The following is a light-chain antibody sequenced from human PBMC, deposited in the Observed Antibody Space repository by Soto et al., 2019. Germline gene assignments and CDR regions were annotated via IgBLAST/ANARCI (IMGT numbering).Light chain of an antibody. CDR3: QQALSVPPT. J-gene: IGKJ1*01. Sequence: DIQMTQSPSSVAASLGDRVTITCRASQAIDSWCAWYQQKPGEAPKLLIFTGSLLHRGVPPRFSGSGSGTDFTLTISRLEPEDFGTYYWQQALSVPPTFGQGTKV. V-gene: IGKV1-12*01. CDR2: TGS. CDR1: QAIDSW.